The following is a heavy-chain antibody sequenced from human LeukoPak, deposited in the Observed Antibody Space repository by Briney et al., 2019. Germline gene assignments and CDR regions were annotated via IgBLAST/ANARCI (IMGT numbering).Heavy chain of an antibody. D-gene: IGHD5-12*01. Sequence: PSETLSLTCTVSGESISSSTYYWDWIRQPPGQGLEWIGNIYDSGDTYYTPSLKSRVTMFVDTSKNQFSLKLSSVTAADTAVYYCARHGRPGYGGYEYAFDIWCQGTMVTVSS. CDR1: GESISSSTYY. J-gene: IGHJ3*02. CDR3: ARHGRPGYGGYEYAFDI. CDR2: IYDSGDT. V-gene: IGHV4-39*01.